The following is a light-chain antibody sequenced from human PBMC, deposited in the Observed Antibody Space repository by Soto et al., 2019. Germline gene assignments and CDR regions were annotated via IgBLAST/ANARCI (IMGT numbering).Light chain of an antibody. J-gene: IGLJ1*01. V-gene: IGLV2-14*03. CDR1: SSDVGGYNY. CDR3: SSYTTSNTRQIV. Sequence: QSVLTQPASGSGAPGQPIPISCTGTSSDVGGYNYVSWYQHHPGKAPKLIIYDVSNRPSGVSIRFSASKSDNTASLTISGLQPEDEADYHCSSYTTSNTRQIVFGTGTKVTVL. CDR2: DVS.